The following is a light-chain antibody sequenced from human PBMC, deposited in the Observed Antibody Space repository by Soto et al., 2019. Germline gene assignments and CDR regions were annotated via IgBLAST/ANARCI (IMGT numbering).Light chain of an antibody. CDR3: SSYTSSSTPYV. Sequence: QSALTQPASASGSPGQSITISCTGTSSDVGGYTYVSWYQQHPGKAPELMIYEVSNRPSGVSNRFSGSKSGNTASLTISGLQAEDEADYYCSSYTSSSTPYVFGTGTKVTVL. CDR1: SSDVGGYTY. J-gene: IGLJ1*01. V-gene: IGLV2-14*01. CDR2: EVS.